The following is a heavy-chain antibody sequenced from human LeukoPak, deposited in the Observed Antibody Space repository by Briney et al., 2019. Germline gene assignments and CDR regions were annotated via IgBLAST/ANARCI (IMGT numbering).Heavy chain of an antibody. Sequence: GGPLRLSCLATGFALSTYAMHWVRQAPGKGLEHVSTISTDGRNTYYADSVKGRFTISRDTSKNTLYLQMSSLRGDDTAVYYCLKGSQGPIWQQLVPDHWGQGTQVTVSS. V-gene: IGHV3-64D*06. D-gene: IGHD6-13*01. CDR2: ISTDGRNT. CDR1: GFALSTYA. J-gene: IGHJ4*02. CDR3: LKGSQGPIWQQLVPDH.